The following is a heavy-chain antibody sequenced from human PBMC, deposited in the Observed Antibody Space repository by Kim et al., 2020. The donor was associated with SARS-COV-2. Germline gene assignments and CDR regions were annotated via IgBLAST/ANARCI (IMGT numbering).Heavy chain of an antibody. J-gene: IGHJ4*02. CDR1: GYTFTTYF. Sequence: ASVKVSCKASGYTFTTYFIHWVRQAPGQRLEWMGIINPTGGSTTYAQRFQGRVTMTRDTSTSTVYMDLSSVVSEDTAVYYCARVAHCSSTSCPFDYWGQG. D-gene: IGHD2-2*01. CDR2: INPTGGST. V-gene: IGHV1-46*01. CDR3: ARVAHCSSTSCPFDY.